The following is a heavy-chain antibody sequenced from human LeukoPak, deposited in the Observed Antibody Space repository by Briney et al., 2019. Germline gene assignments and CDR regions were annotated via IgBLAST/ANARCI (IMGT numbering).Heavy chain of an antibody. Sequence: GRSLRLSCAASGFTFSSYGMHWVRQAPGKGLEWVAVVWYDGSNKYYADSVKGRFTISRDNSKNTLYLQMNSLRAEDTAVYYCARDPCDGSTSSYVYDAFDIWGQGTMVTVSS. V-gene: IGHV3-33*01. CDR1: GFTFSSYG. CDR2: VWYDGSNK. D-gene: IGHD2-2*01. CDR3: ARDPCDGSTSSYVYDAFDI. J-gene: IGHJ3*02.